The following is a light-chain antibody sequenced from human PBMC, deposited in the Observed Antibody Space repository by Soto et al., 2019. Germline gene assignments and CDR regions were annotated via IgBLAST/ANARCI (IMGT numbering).Light chain of an antibody. V-gene: IGKV3-11*01. CDR2: DAS. J-gene: IGKJ4*01. Sequence: EIVLTQSPATLSLSAVERATLSCMASQSISSYLAWYQQKPGQAPRLLIYDASNRATGIPPRFSGSGSGTDFTLTISSLEPEDFAVYFCQQRGNWPPTFGGGTKVDIK. CDR3: QQRGNWPPT. CDR1: QSISSY.